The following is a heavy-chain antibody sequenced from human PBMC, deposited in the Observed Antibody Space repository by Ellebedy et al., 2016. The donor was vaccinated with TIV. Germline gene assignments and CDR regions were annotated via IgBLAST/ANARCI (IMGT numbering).Heavy chain of an antibody. V-gene: IGHV3-53*01. Sequence: GESLKISCAASGFTFDDYAMHWVRQAPGKGLEWVSVIYSGGSTYYADSVKGRFTISRDNSKNTLYLQMNSLRAEDTAVYYCAKRPLTMIVLAEYFFDYWGQGTLVTVSS. CDR1: GFTFDDYA. CDR3: AKRPLTMIVLAEYFFDY. D-gene: IGHD3-22*01. J-gene: IGHJ4*02. CDR2: IYSGGST.